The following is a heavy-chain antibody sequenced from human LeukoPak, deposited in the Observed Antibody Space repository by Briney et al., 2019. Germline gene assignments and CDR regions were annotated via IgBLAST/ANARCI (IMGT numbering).Heavy chain of an antibody. CDR2: IYYSGST. J-gene: IGHJ4*02. CDR1: GGPISSSSYY. V-gene: IGHV4-39*07. Sequence: SETLSLTCTVSGGPISSSSYYWGWIRQPPGKGLEWIGSIYYSGSTYYNPSLKSRVTISVDTSKNQFSLKLSSVTAADTAVYYCARRITMVRGNKYYFDYWGQGTLVTVSS. CDR3: ARRITMVRGNKYYFDY. D-gene: IGHD3-10*01.